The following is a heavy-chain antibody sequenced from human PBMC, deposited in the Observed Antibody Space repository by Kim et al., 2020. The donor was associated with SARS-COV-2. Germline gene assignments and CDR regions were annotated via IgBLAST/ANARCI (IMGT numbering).Heavy chain of an antibody. D-gene: IGHD5-12*01. J-gene: IGHJ4*02. Sequence: NHNPSLKSRVTIAVDTSKNQFSLKLSSVTAADTAVYYCARHRDLSGLHYWGQGTLVTVSS. V-gene: IGHV4-59*08. CDR3: ARHRDLSGLHY.